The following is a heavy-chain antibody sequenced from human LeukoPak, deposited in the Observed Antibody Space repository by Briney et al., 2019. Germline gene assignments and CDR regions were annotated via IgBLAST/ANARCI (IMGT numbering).Heavy chain of an antibody. CDR2: ISYDGSNK. V-gene: IGHV3-30*04. D-gene: IGHD3-16*01. J-gene: IGHJ6*03. CDR3: ARAFGGYNSQSFYYYMDV. Sequence: GRSLRLSCAASGFTFSSYAMHWVRQAPGKGLEWVAVISYDGSNKYYADSVKGRFTISRDNAKNSLYLQMNSLRAEDTAVYYCARAFGGYNSQSFYYYMDVWGKGTTVTVS. CDR1: GFTFSSYA.